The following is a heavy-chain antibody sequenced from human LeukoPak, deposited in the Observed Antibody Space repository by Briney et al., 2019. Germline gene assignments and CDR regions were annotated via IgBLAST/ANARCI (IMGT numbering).Heavy chain of an antibody. V-gene: IGHV1-2*02. D-gene: IGHD1-26*01. CDR2: INPNSGGT. CDR3: ARPRGSYHILSEPGY. Sequence: ALVKVSCKASGYTFTGYYMHWVRLAPGQGLEWMGWINPNSGGTNYAQKFQGRVTFTRDTSISTTYMELSSLRFDDTAFYYCARPRGSYHILSEPGYWGQGTLVTVSS. CDR1: GYTFTGYY. J-gene: IGHJ4*02.